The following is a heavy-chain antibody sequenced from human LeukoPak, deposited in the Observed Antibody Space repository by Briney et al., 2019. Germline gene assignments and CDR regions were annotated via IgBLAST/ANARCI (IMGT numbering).Heavy chain of an antibody. CDR3: ARSPDIVATGYFDY. CDR2: IWYDGSNK. CDR1: GFTFSSYG. J-gene: IGHJ4*02. D-gene: IGHD5-12*01. Sequence: GGPLRPSCAASGFTFSSYGMHWVRQAPGKGLEWVAVIWYDGSNKYYADSVKGRFTISRDNSKNTLYLQMNSLRAEDTAVYYCARSPDIVATGYFDYWGQGTLVTVSS. V-gene: IGHV3-33*01.